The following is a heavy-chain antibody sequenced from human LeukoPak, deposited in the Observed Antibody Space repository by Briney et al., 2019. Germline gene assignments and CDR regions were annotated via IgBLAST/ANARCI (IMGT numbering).Heavy chain of an antibody. J-gene: IGHJ6*02. Sequence: GGSLRLSCAASEFTFSSYAMQRVRQAPGKGLEWVSGISGGGGSTYYADSVKGRFTISRDNSKNTLYLQMNSLRAEDTARYYCAKYVSAKGPPYGLDVWGQGTTVTVSS. CDR2: ISGGGGST. CDR1: EFTFSSYA. D-gene: IGHD2/OR15-2a*01. CDR3: AKYVSAKGPPYGLDV. V-gene: IGHV3-23*01.